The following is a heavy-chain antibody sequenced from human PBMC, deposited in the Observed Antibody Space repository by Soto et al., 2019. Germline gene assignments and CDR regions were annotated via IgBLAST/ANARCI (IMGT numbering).Heavy chain of an antibody. J-gene: IGHJ3*02. CDR3: ARDRSPSIITFGGPLDAFDI. CDR2: IIPIFGTA. CDR1: GGTFSSYA. V-gene: IGHV1-69*13. D-gene: IGHD3-16*01. Sequence: SVKVSCKASGGTFSSYAISWVRQAPGQGLEWMGGIIPIFGTANYAQKFQGRVTITADESTSTAYMELSSLRSEDTAVYYCARDRSPSIITFGGPLDAFDILGQGTMVTVSS.